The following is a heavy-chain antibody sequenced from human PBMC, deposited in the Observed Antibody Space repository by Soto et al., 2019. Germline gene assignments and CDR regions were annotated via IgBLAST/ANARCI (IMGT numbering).Heavy chain of an antibody. V-gene: IGHV3-23*01. D-gene: IGHD3-22*01. CDR2: ISGSGGST. J-gene: IGHJ3*02. CDR3: AKAVTYYYDSSGYPDAFDI. CDR1: GFTFSSYA. Sequence: PGGSLRLSCAAPGFTFSSYAMSWVRQAPGKGLEWVSAISGSGGSTYYADSVKGRFTISRDNSKNTLYLQMNSLRAEDAAVYYCAKAVTYYYDSSGYPDAFDIWGQGTMVTVSS.